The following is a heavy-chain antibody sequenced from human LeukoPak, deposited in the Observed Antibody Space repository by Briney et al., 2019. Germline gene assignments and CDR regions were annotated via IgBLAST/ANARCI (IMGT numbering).Heavy chain of an antibody. V-gene: IGHV4-59*12. CDR3: ARDPGCSSTSCPQPIDY. CDR1: GGSISSYY. J-gene: IGHJ4*02. CDR2: IYYSGST. D-gene: IGHD2-2*01. Sequence: SETLSLTCTVSGGSISSYYWSWIRQPPGKGLEWIGYIYYSGSTNYNPSLKSRVTISVDTSKNQFSLKLSSVTAADTAVYYCARDPGCSSTSCPQPIDYWGQGTLVTVSS.